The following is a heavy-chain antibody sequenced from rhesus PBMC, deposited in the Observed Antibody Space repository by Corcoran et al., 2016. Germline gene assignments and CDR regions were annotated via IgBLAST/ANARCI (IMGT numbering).Heavy chain of an antibody. V-gene: IGHV4-160*01. CDR1: GGSISGYW. CDR3: ARDPFLYSWTNGLFDY. D-gene: IGHD1-20*01. Sequence: QLQLQESGPGLVKPSETLSLTCAVSGGSISGYWWSWIRQPPGKGLEWIGRIDSSGSTDYNPSLKSRVTISRDTSKNQFSLKLSSVTAADTAVYYCARDPFLYSWTNGLFDYWGQGVLVTVSS. CDR2: IDSSGST. J-gene: IGHJ4*01.